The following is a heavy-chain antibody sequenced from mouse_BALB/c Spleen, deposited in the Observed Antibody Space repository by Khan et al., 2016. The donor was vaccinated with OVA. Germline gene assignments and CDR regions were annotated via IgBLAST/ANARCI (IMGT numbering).Heavy chain of an antibody. CDR3: TRGVGYFDY. J-gene: IGHJ2*01. D-gene: IGHD1-3*01. CDR1: GSTFTTSW. Sequence: QVQLKQSGAELVRPGASVSLSCKASGSTFTTSWITWLKQSPGQGLEWLGNLYPFDSSPNSNQNFKDKAALTVDKSSRTAYMQLSSPTSEDSAVFYCTRGVGYFDYWGQGTTLTVSS. V-gene: IGHV1S126*01. CDR2: LYPFDSSP.